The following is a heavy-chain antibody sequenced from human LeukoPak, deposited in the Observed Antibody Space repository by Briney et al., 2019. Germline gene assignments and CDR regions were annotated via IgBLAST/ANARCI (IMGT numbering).Heavy chain of an antibody. CDR1: GFTFSNYA. D-gene: IGHD6-13*01. V-gene: IGHV3-23*01. CDR2: ISDSGST. J-gene: IGHJ3*01. Sequence: GGSLRLSCAASGFTFSNYAMTWIRQAPGKGLDWVSTISDSGSTFYADSVKGRFTISRDNSKNTLFLQMNGLRADDTAVYYCAKDWPSEWQQLPDYDAVDVWGQGTMVTVSS. CDR3: AKDWPSEWQQLPDYDAVDV.